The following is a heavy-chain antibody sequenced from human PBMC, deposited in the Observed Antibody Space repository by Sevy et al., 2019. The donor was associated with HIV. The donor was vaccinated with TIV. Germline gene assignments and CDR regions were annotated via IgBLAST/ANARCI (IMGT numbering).Heavy chain of an antibody. J-gene: IGHJ4*02. D-gene: IGHD6-13*01. CDR1: GFTFDDYA. CDR3: AKDVTAAGTSGGDY. Sequence: GGSLRLSCAASGFTFDDYAMHWVRQAPGKGLEWVSGISWNSGSIGYADSVKGRFTISRDNAKNSLYLQMNSLRAEDTALYYCAKDVTAAGTSGGDYWGQGTLVTVSS. V-gene: IGHV3-9*01. CDR2: ISWNSGSI.